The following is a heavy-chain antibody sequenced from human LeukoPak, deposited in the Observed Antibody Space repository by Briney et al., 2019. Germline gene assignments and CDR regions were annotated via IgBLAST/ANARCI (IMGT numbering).Heavy chain of an antibody. CDR3: ARSDGYGLVDI. CDR1: GFTFSTYW. CDR2: IYHSGST. J-gene: IGHJ3*02. D-gene: IGHD3-10*01. Sequence: GSLRLSCAASGFTFSTYWMNWVRQPPGKGLEWIGEIYHSGSTNYSPSLKSRVTISVDKSKNQFSLKLSSVTAADTAVYYCARSDGYGLVDIWGQGTMVTVSS. V-gene: IGHV4-4*02.